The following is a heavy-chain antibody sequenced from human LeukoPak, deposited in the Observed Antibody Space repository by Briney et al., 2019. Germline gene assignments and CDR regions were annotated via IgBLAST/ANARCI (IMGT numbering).Heavy chain of an antibody. D-gene: IGHD6-6*01. Sequence: PGGSLRLSCAASGFTSDDYAMHWVRQAPGKGLEWVSGISWNSGSIGYADSVKGRFTISRDNAKNSLYLQMNSLRAEDTALYYCAKDSGGGSSDSYYYYGMDVWGQGTTVTVSS. CDR3: AKDSGGGSSDSYYYYGMDV. CDR2: ISWNSGSI. V-gene: IGHV3-9*02. J-gene: IGHJ6*02. CDR1: GFTSDDYA.